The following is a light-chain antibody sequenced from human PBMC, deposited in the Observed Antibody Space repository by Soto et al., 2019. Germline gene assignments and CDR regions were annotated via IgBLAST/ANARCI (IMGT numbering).Light chain of an antibody. V-gene: IGKV3-11*01. CDR1: QTVSSK. J-gene: IGKJ1*01. CDR3: HQRKSWPRT. CDR2: DTS. Sequence: EIVLTQSPATLSSSPGERATLSCRASQTVSSKLAWYQHKPGQAPRLLIYDTSKRATGIPARFSGSGSGTDFTLTISSLEPEDFAVYYCHQRKSWPRTFGQGTKVEIK.